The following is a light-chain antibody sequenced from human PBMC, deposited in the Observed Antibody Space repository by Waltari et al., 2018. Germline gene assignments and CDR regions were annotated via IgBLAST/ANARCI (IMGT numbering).Light chain of an antibody. Sequence: QSALTQPAPVSGSPGQSITISCTGTRGYLGGYHLLSWYQQHPGKAPKLMIHDVSKRPSGVTNRFSGSKSGDTASLTISGLQAEDEADYYCSSYTSSSTWVFGGGTKLTVL. J-gene: IGLJ3*02. CDR3: SSYTSSSTWV. CDR2: DVS. CDR1: RGYLGGYHL. V-gene: IGLV2-14*01.